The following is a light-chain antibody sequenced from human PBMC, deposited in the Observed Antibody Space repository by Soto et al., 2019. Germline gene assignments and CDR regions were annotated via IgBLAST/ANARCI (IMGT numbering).Light chain of an antibody. CDR3: QQSYGTPIT. J-gene: IGKJ5*01. V-gene: IGKV1-39*01. CDR2: VAS. Sequence: TQSPCSLSASVGDIVTIACQASQDISNYLHWYQQKPGKAPNLLIYVASSLQSEVPSRFSGSGSGTDFTLTITSLQPEDFATYYCQQSYGTPITFGQGTRLEIK. CDR1: QDISNY.